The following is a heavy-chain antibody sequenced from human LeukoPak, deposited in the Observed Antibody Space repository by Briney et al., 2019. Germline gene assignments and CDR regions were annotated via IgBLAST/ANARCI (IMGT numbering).Heavy chain of an antibody. CDR1: SDSITNYY. Sequence: SETLSLTCIVSSDSITNYYWYWFREPPGKTLEWIGWIYSRGNTNYNPSLRSRVTVSVDMSRNQFSLRLTSVTAADTAVYYCARARYSDGFGWFDYWGQGALVTISS. D-gene: IGHD5-18*01. CDR2: IYSRGNT. J-gene: IGHJ4*02. V-gene: IGHV4-59*01. CDR3: ARARYSDGFGWFDY.